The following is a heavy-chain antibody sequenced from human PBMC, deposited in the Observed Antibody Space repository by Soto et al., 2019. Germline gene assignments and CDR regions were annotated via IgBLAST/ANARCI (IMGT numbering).Heavy chain of an antibody. Sequence: QLQLQESGPGLVKPSETLSLTCTVSGGSISSSSYYWGWIRQPPGKGLEWIGSIYYSGSTYYNPSLKSRVTISVDTSKNQFSLKLSSVTAADTAVYYCAISHRSGGSCRHNWFDPWGQGTLVTVSS. V-gene: IGHV4-39*01. CDR1: GGSISSSSYY. CDR2: IYYSGST. D-gene: IGHD2-15*01. J-gene: IGHJ5*02. CDR3: AISHRSGGSCRHNWFDP.